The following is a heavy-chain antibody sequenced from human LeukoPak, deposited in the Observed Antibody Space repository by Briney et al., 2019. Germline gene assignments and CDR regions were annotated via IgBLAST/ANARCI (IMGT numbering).Heavy chain of an antibody. Sequence: SETLSLTCAVYGGSFSGYYWSWIRQPPGKGLEWIGEINHSGSTNYNPSLKSRVTISLDTAKNQFSLKLTSVTAADTAVYFCARSRGGFGDYGSWFDPRGQGTLVTVSS. V-gene: IGHV4-34*01. D-gene: IGHD4-17*01. CDR1: GGSFSGYY. CDR2: INHSGST. J-gene: IGHJ5*02. CDR3: ARSRGGFGDYGSWFDP.